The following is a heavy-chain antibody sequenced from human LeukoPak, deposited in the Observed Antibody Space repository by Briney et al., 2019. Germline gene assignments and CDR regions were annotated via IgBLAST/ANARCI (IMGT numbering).Heavy chain of an antibody. J-gene: IGHJ4*02. D-gene: IGHD3-10*01. Sequence: GGSLRLSCAASGFIVSSNYMSWVRQAPGKGLERVSIMYSAGSTYYADSVRGRFTISRDSSKNTVSLQMNSLRVEDTAVYYCASGGTGARKYYSDPFHYWGQGTLVTVCS. CDR3: ASGGTGARKYYSDPFHY. V-gene: IGHV3-53*01. CDR1: GFIVSSNY. CDR2: MYSAGST.